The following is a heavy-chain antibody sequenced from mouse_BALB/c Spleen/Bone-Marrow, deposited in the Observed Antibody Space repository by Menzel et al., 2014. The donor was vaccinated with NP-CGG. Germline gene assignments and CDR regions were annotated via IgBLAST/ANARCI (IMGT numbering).Heavy chain of an antibody. Sequence: VNLVESGPELVRPGVSVKLSCKGSGYTFTAYAMHWVKQSHAKSLEWIGLISTYSGNTHYNQNFKGKATMTVDKSSSTAYMELARLTSEDSAIYYCARNFYGSSYFDYWGQGTTLTVSS. J-gene: IGHJ2*01. V-gene: IGHV1-67*01. D-gene: IGHD1-1*01. CDR1: GYTFTAYA. CDR3: ARNFYGSSYFDY. CDR2: ISTYSGNT.